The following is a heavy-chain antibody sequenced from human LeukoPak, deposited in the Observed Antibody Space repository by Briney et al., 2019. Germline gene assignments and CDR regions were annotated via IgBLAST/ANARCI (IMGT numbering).Heavy chain of an antibody. CDR2: IYYSGST. D-gene: IGHD2-15*01. Sequence: SETLSLTCTISGGSISRDYWSWIRQPPGKGLEWIGYIYYSGSTNYNPSLKSRVTISVDTSKNQFSLKLSSVTAADTAVYYCARHQGSEWGQGILVTVSS. CDR1: GGSISRDY. CDR3: ARHQGSE. J-gene: IGHJ4*02. V-gene: IGHV4-59*08.